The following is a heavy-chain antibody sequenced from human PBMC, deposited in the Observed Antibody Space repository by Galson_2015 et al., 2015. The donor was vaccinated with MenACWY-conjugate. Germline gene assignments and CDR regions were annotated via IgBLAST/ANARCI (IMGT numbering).Heavy chain of an antibody. CDR3: TRLEDLGGSQTGLYHFDY. J-gene: IGHJ4*02. CDR2: IRSKSNTYAT. CDR1: GFTFTDSP. V-gene: IGHV3-73*01. D-gene: IGHD1-26*01. Sequence: SLRLSCAASGFTFTDSPIHWVRQASGKGLEWLGRIRSKSNTYATKYAASVRGRFTISRDDSKNTAYLQMDSLESEDTALYYCTRLEDLGGSQTGLYHFDYWGQGVLVTVSS.